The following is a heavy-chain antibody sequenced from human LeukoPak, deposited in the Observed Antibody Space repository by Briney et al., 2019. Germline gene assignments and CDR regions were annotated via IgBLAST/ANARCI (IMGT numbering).Heavy chain of an antibody. CDR3: AGRHDYDFYYFYYMDV. CDR1: GFTFSSYA. V-gene: IGHV3-30*14. J-gene: IGHJ6*03. CDR2: ISYDGSNK. Sequence: GGSLRLSCAASGFTFSSYAMHWVRQAPGEGLEWVAVISYDGSNKYYADSVKGRFTISRDNSKNTLYLQMNSLRAEDTAVYYCAGRHDYDFYYFYYMDVWGKGTTVTVSS. D-gene: IGHD4-17*01.